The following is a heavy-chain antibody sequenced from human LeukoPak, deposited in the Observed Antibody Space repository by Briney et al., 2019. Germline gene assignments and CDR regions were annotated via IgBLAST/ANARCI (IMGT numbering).Heavy chain of an antibody. J-gene: IGHJ6*02. V-gene: IGHV3-33*01. CDR2: IWYDGSNK. CDR1: GFTFSSYG. Sequence: PGRSLRLSCAASGFTFSSYGMHWVRQAPGKGLEWVAFIWYDGSNKYYADSVKGRFTISRDNSKNTLYLQMNSLRAEDTAVYYCARDLCGDGYNCYGIDVWGQGTTVTVSS. D-gene: IGHD5-12*01. CDR3: ARDLCGDGYNCYGIDV.